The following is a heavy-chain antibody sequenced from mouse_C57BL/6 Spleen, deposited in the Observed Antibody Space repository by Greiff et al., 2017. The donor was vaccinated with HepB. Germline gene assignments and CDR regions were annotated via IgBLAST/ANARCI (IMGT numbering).Heavy chain of an antibody. CDR3: AREGDGYHWYFDV. D-gene: IGHD2-3*01. Sequence: VQLKESGPGLVKPSQSLSLTCSVTGYSITSGYYWNWIRQFPGNKLEWMGYISYDGSNNYNPSLKNRISITRDTSKNQFFLKLNSVTTEDTATYYCAREGDGYHWYFDVWGTGTTVTVSS. V-gene: IGHV3-6*01. CDR2: ISYDGSN. CDR1: GYSITSGYY. J-gene: IGHJ1*03.